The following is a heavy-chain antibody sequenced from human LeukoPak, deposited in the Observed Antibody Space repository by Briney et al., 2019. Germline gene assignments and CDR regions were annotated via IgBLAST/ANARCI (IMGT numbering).Heavy chain of an antibody. Sequence: SETLSLTCTVSGGSISSGSYYWSWIRQPAGKGLEWIGRIYTSGSTNYNPSLKSRFTISVDTSKNRFSLKLSSVTAADTAVYYCARDGYYYDSSGYLYWYFDLWGRGTLVTVSS. V-gene: IGHV4-61*02. D-gene: IGHD3-22*01. CDR1: GGSISSGSYY. CDR3: ARDGYYYDSSGYLYWYFDL. J-gene: IGHJ2*01. CDR2: IYTSGST.